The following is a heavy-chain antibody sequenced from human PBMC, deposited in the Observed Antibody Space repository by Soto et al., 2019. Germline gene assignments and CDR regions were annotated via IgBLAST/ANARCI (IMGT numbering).Heavy chain of an antibody. J-gene: IGHJ4*02. V-gene: IGHV2-5*02. Sequence: QITLKESGPSLVKPTQTLTLTCTFSGFSLTTTGVGVVWIRQPPGKALEWLALIYWDDDKHYSPSLRSRLTVTKDTTKNQVVLTLTNVDPADTGTYFCAHVGVMEQWLYRVDHWGQGTVVTVSS. CDR1: GFSLTTTGVG. CDR3: AHVGVMEQWLYRVDH. CDR2: IYWDDDK. D-gene: IGHD6-19*01.